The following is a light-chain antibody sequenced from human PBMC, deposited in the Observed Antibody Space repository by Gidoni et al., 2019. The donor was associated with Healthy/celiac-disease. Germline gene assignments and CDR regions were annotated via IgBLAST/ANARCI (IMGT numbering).Light chain of an antibody. CDR1: QGISSY. CDR3: QKLNSYPMCS. J-gene: IGKJ2*04. V-gene: IGKV1-9*01. Sequence: DIQLTQSPSFLSASVGDRVTITCWASQGISSYLAWYQQKPGKAPKLLIYAASTLQSGVPSRFSGSGSGTEFTLTISSLQPEDFATYYCQKLNSYPMCSFGQGTKLEIK. CDR2: AAS.